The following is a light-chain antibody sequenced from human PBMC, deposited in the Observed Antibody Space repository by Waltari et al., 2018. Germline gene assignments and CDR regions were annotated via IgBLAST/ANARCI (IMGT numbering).Light chain of an antibody. CDR1: QGISRY. CDR2: AAS. V-gene: IGKV1-8*01. Sequence: CSGSQGISRYLDWYQQKPGKAPKLLIYAASTLQSGVPSRFSGSGSGTDFTLTISCLQSEDFATYYCQQYYSYQWTFGQGTKVEIK. J-gene: IGKJ1*01. CDR3: QQYYSYQWT.